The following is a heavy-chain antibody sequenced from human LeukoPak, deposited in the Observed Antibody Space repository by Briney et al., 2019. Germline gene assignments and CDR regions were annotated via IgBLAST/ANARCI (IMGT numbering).Heavy chain of an antibody. J-gene: IGHJ4*02. CDR3: ARLYYYDSSPSIWLDY. CDR1: GYSFTSYW. Sequence: GESLKISCKGSGYSFTSYWIGWVRQMPGKGLEWMGIIYPGDSDTRYSPSFQGQVTISADKSISTAYLQWSSLKASDTAMYYCARLYYYDSSPSIWLDYWGQGTLVTVSS. D-gene: IGHD3-22*01. V-gene: IGHV5-51*01. CDR2: IYPGDSDT.